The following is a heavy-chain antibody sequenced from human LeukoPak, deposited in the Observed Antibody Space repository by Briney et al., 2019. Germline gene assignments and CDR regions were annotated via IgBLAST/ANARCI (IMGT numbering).Heavy chain of an antibody. CDR1: GVSLSRHA. CDR2: ITGSGGST. Sequence: GGSLRLSCAASGVSLSRHAMSWVRQAPGKGLEWVSGITGSGGSTYYAESVKGRFTISRDNSRNTLYLQMNSLRVEDTAVYFCATRPASETYFAVFDYWGQGTLVTVSS. D-gene: IGHD1-26*01. J-gene: IGHJ4*02. V-gene: IGHV3-23*01. CDR3: ATRPASETYFAVFDY.